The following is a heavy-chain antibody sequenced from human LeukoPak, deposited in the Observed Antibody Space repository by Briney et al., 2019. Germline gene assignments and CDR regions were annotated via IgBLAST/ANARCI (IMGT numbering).Heavy chain of an antibody. CDR2: INHSGST. V-gene: IGHV4-34*01. D-gene: IGHD6-13*01. CDR3: ARAKDSSSWPTGYYFDY. CDR1: GGSFSGYY. J-gene: IGHJ4*02. Sequence: SETLSLTCAVYGGSFSGYYWSWLRQPPGKGLEWIGEINHSGSTNYNPSLKSRVTISVDTSKNQFSLKLSSVTAADTAVYYCARAKDSSSWPTGYYFDYWGQGTLVTVSS.